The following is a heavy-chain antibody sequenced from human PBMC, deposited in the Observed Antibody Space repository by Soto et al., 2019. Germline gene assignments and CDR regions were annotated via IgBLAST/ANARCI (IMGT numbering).Heavy chain of an antibody. Sequence: QVQLVESGGGVVQPGRSLRLSCVASGFTLSGHGMHWVRQAPGKGLEWVAVITYDGSEIHYSESVKGRFTISRDTSKNMVYLQMNSLKTEDTAMYYCAREQGYGYYRVADYWGQGTLVTVSS. D-gene: IGHD1-26*01. CDR1: GFTLSGHG. CDR2: ITYDGSEI. CDR3: AREQGYGYYRVADY. V-gene: IGHV3-30*03. J-gene: IGHJ4*02.